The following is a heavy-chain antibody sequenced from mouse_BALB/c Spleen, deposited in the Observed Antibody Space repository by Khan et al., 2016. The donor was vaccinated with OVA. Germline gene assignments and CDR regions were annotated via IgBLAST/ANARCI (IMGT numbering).Heavy chain of an antibody. Sequence: VQLQQSGPELVKPGASVKMSCKASGYTFTSYVIHWVKQKPGKGLEWIGYIYPYNNDTKSNEKLKGKATLTSDKSSSTAYMELRSLTSEDSAVYYCARNYRYDVYFDYWGQGTTLTVSS. V-gene: IGHV1S136*01. D-gene: IGHD2-14*01. CDR2: IYPYNNDT. CDR3: ARNYRYDVYFDY. CDR1: GYTFTSYV. J-gene: IGHJ2*01.